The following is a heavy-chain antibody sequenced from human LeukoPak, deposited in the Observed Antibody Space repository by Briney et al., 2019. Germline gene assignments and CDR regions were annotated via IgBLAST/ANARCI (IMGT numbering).Heavy chain of an antibody. D-gene: IGHD6-6*01. CDR3: ARSNIAPRRGYNWFDP. CDR1: RYTSSGYY. J-gene: IGHJ5*01. Sequence: ASVKASCTASRYTSSGYYMDWVRQAPGQGLEWMGWINPNSGGTKYAQKFQGRVTMTRDTSVSTAYMELSSLRSDDTAVYYCARSNIAPRRGYNWFDPWGQGTMVTVSS. V-gene: IGHV1-2*02. CDR2: INPNSGGT.